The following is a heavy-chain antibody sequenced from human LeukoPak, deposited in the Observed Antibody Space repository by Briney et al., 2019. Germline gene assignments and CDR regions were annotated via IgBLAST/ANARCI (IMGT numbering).Heavy chain of an antibody. J-gene: IGHJ4*02. D-gene: IGHD3-22*01. V-gene: IGHV4-39*07. CDR3: ARDVAYYYDSSGYDYFDY. Sequence: SETLSLTYTVSGGSISSSSYYWGWIRQPPGKGLEWIGSIYYSGSTYYNPSLKSRVTISVDTSKNQFSLKLSSVAAADTAVYYCARDVAYYYDSSGYDYFDYWGQGTLVTVSS. CDR2: IYYSGST. CDR1: GGSISSSSYY.